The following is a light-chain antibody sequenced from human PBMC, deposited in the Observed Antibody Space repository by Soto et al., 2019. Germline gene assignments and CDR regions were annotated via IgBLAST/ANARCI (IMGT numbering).Light chain of an antibody. V-gene: IGKV1-39*01. CDR1: QSISRN. CDR3: QQSYTTASIT. Sequence: DIQMTQSPSSLSASVGDRVTITCRASQSISRNLNWYQHKPGKAPKLLIYAASSLQNGVPSRFSGAGSGTEFTLNISSLQPEDFGTYYCQQSYTTASITFGQGTRLEIK. CDR2: AAS. J-gene: IGKJ5*01.